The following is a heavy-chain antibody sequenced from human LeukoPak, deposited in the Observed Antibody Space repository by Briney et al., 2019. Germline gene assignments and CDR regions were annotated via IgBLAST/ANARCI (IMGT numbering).Heavy chain of an antibody. CDR3: TTDRDVYAMVDGGY. Sequence: GGSLRLSCAASGFTFSNAWMSGVRQAPRKGLEWVGRIKSKTDGGTTDYASPVKGRFTISRDDSKNTMYLQMNSLKTEDTAVYYCTTDRDVYAMVDGGYWGQGTLVTVSS. J-gene: IGHJ4*02. CDR1: GFTFSNAW. CDR2: IKSKTDGGTT. V-gene: IGHV3-15*01. D-gene: IGHD5-18*01.